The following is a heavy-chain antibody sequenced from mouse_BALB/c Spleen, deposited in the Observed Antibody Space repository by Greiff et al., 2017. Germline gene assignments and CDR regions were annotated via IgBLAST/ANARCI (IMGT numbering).Heavy chain of an antibody. CDR3: ARDHYGSSWFAY. V-gene: IGHV5-4*02. J-gene: IGHJ3*01. D-gene: IGHD1-1*01. Sequence: EVKLVESGGDLVKPGGSLKLSCAASGFTFSSYGMYWVRQTPEKRLEWVATISDGGSYTYYPDSVKGRFTISRDNAKNNLYLQMSSLKSEDTAMYYCARDHYGSSWFAYWGQGTLVTVSA. CDR1: GFTFSSYG. CDR2: ISDGGSYT.